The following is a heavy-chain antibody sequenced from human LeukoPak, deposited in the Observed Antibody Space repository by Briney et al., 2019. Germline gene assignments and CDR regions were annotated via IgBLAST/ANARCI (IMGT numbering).Heavy chain of an antibody. V-gene: IGHV3-48*04. CDR1: GFTFSDYS. J-gene: IGHJ3*02. CDR2: ISSTSATM. Sequence: GGSLRLSCSASGFTFSDYSMNWVRQAPGKGLEWVSYISSTSATMYHADSVKGRFTISRDNAKNSLYLQMNSLRAEDTAVYYCARVSPWPSYAFDIWGQGTMVTVSS. CDR3: ARVSPWPSYAFDI.